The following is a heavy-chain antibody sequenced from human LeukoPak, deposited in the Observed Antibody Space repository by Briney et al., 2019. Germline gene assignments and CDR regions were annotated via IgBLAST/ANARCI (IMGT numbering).Heavy chain of an antibody. CDR1: GGSFSGHY. V-gene: IGHV4-34*01. D-gene: IGHD2-2*01. CDR3: ARVLQPAAFDY. J-gene: IGHJ4*02. CDR2: IYHSGST. Sequence: PSETLSLTCAVYGGSFSGHYWSWIRQPPGKGLEWIGEIYHSGSTNYNPSLKSRVTISVDESKNQFSLKLSSVTAADTAVYYCARVLQPAAFDYWGQGTLVTVSS.